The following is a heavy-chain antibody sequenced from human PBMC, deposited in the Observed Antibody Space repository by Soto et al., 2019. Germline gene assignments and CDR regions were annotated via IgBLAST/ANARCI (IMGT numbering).Heavy chain of an antibody. D-gene: IGHD4-4*01. Sequence: GTSVKVACKGSGYTFTIYHMHCVRKATKQGLEWMGIINPSGGSTSYAQKFQGRVTMTRDTSTSTVYMELSSLRSEDTAVYYCAKVGTTAKNTNSDYWGQGTLVTVSS. CDR1: GYTFTIYH. J-gene: IGHJ4*02. CDR3: AKVGTTAKNTNSDY. CDR2: INPSGGST. V-gene: IGHV1-46*01.